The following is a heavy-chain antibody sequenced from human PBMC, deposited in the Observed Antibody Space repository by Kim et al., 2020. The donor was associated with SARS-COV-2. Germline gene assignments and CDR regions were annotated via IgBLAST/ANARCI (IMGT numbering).Heavy chain of an antibody. V-gene: IGHV3-21*01. CDR3: ARDPYSRDGYNYFDY. J-gene: IGHJ4*02. CDR2: ISSSSSYI. D-gene: IGHD3-22*01. CDR1: GFTFSSYS. Sequence: GGSLRLSCAASGFTFSSYSMNWVRQAPGKGLEWVSSISSSSSYIYYADSVKGRFTISRDNAKNSLYLQMNSLRAEDTAVYYCARDPYSRDGYNYFDYWGQGTLVTGSS.